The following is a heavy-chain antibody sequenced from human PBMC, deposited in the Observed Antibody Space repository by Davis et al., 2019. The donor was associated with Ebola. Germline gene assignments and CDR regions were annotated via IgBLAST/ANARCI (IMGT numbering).Heavy chain of an antibody. CDR2: ISGSGGST. V-gene: IGHV3-23*01. CDR3: ARAPDKAYQALYRCFDY. Sequence: GESLKISCAASGFTFSSYGMSWVRQAPGKGLEWVAIISGSGGSTHYVDSVKGRFTISRDNSKNSLYLQMNSLRAEDTAVYYCARAPDKAYQALYRCFDYWGQGTLVAVSS. D-gene: IGHD2-2*02. CDR1: GFTFSSYG. J-gene: IGHJ4*02.